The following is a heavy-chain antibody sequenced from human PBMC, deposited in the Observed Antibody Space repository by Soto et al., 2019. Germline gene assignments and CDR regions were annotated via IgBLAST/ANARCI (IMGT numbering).Heavy chain of an antibody. V-gene: IGHV4-30-4*01. J-gene: IGHJ5*02. CDR2: IYYTGKT. CDR3: GRDLTSNANCIDP. Sequence: QVQLQESGPGLVKPSQTLSLTCSVSGDYIHVGGYYWTWIRQRPGKGLEWMWYIYYTGKTYYNPSLESRLTMSVDRSKNQFSLRLTSVTAADTAVYFCGRDLTSNANCIDPWGQGTLVTVSS. CDR1: GDYIHVGGYY. D-gene: IGHD2-2*01.